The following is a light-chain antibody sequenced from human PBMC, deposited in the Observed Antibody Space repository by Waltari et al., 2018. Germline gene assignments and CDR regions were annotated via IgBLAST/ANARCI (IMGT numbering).Light chain of an antibody. Sequence: IQLPQSPSSLSTSFDNRVTITCWASQTNNTFLNWYQEKPGKAPKLLIYAASSLQTGVPARFSGSGSGTEFTLTISSLLPEDFATYYCQQSYSIFWTFGQGTKVEIK. V-gene: IGKV1-39*01. CDR1: QTNNTF. J-gene: IGKJ1*01. CDR2: AAS. CDR3: QQSYSIFWT.